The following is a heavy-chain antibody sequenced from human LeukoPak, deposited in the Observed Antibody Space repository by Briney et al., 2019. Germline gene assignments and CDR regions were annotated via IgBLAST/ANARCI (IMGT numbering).Heavy chain of an antibody. CDR2: ISGSGGTT. J-gene: IGHJ4*02. V-gene: IGHV3-23*01. CDR3: ARVVAYGPKFQYYFDY. D-gene: IGHD4-17*01. Sequence: AGGSLRLSCATSGFTFSNYAVSWVRQAPGKGLEWVSSISGSGGTTYYADSVKGRFTISRDNSKNTLYLQMNSLGAEDTAVYYYARVVAYGPKFQYYFDYWGQGTLVTVSS. CDR1: GFTFSNYA.